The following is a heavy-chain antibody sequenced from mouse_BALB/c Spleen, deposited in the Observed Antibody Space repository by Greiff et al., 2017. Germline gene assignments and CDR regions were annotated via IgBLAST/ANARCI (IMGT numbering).Heavy chain of an antibody. Sequence: EVMLVESGGGLVKPGGSLKLSCAASGFTFSDYYMYWVRQTPEKRLEWVATISDGGSYTYYPDSVKGRFTISRDNAKNNLYLQMSSLKSEDTAMYYCARVGDDGYYWFADWGQGTLVTVSA. V-gene: IGHV5-4*02. D-gene: IGHD2-3*01. CDR1: GFTFSDYY. J-gene: IGHJ3*01. CDR3: ARVGDDGYYWFAD. CDR2: ISDGGSYT.